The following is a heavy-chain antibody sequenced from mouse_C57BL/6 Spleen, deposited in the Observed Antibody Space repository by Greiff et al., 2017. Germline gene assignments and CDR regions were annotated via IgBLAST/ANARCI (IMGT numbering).Heavy chain of an antibody. CDR2: FHPYNDDT. CDR1: GYTFTTYP. CDR3: ARGNYGYDEGAAY. V-gene: IGHV1-47*01. D-gene: IGHD2-2*01. J-gene: IGHJ3*01. Sequence: QVQLKESGAELVKPGASVKMSCKASGYTFTTYPIEWMKQNHGKSLEWIGNFHPYNDDTKYNEKFKGKATLTVEKSSSTVYLELSRLTSDDSAVYYCARGNYGYDEGAAYWGQGTLVTVSA.